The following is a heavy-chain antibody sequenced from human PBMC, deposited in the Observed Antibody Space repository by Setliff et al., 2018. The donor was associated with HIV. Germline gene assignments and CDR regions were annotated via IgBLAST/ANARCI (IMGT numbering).Heavy chain of an antibody. CDR1: GGSISSYY. D-gene: IGHD6-19*01. Sequence: SETLSLTCTVSGGSISSYYWSWIRQPPGKGLEWIGYIYYSGSTNYNPSLKSRVTISLDTSKNKFSLRLISVTAADTAICYCARDPGQWLVKGGMDVWGQGIAVTVSS. J-gene: IGHJ6*02. CDR2: IYYSGST. CDR3: ARDPGQWLVKGGMDV. V-gene: IGHV4-59*01.